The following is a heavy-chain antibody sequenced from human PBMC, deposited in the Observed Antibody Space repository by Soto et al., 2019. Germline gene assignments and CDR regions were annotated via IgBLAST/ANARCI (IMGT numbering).Heavy chain of an antibody. CDR3: AKDLAFPKYYYDSPPRDLSYYYYYGMDV. V-gene: IGHV3-30*18. Sequence: HPGGSLRLSCAASGFTFSSYGMHWVRQAPGKGLEWVAVISYDGSNKYYADSVKGRFTISRDNSKNTLYLQMNSLRAEDTAVYYCAKDLAFPKYYYDSPPRDLSYYYYYGMDVWGQGTTVTVSS. J-gene: IGHJ6*02. CDR2: ISYDGSNK. D-gene: IGHD3-22*01. CDR1: GFTFSSYG.